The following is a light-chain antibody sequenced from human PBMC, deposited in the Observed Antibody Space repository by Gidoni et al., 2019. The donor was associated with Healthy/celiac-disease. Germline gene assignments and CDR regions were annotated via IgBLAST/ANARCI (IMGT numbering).Light chain of an antibody. CDR1: QSVSSSY. CDR3: QQYGSSPS. CDR2: GAS. Sequence: EMVLTQSPGTLSLSPGERATLCFTASQSVSSSYLAWYQQKPGQAPRLLIYGASSRATGIPDRFSGSGSGTDFTLTISRLEPEDSAVYYCQQYGSSPSFGQGTKLEIK. J-gene: IGKJ2*01. V-gene: IGKV3-20*01.